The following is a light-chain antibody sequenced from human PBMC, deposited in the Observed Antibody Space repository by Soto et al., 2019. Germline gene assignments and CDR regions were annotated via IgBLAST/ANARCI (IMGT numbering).Light chain of an antibody. V-gene: IGKV1-5*03. Sequence: DIQMTQSPSTLSASVGDRVTITCRASQSISSWLAWYQQKPGKAPKLLIYKASSLESGVPSRFSGSGSGTEITRTLSSLPPDDFATYYRQQYYSYPTFGQRTKVEIK. CDR2: KAS. J-gene: IGKJ1*01. CDR1: QSISSW. CDR3: QQYYSYPT.